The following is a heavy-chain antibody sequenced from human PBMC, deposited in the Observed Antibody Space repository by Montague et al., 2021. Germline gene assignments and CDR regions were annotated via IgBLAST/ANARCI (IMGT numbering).Heavy chain of an antibody. J-gene: IGHJ6*02. CDR2: IYYSRRT. CDR1: GASISDYY. CDR3: AVMHPYYYYGMDL. V-gene: IGHV4-59*01. Sequence: SETLSLTCSVSGASISDYYWSWIRQPPGKGLEWIGYIYYSRRTNYNPSLKSRVTISVDTSKNQFSLKLTSVTAADTAFYYCAVMHPYYYYGMDLWGQGTKVTVSS. D-gene: IGHD2-21*01.